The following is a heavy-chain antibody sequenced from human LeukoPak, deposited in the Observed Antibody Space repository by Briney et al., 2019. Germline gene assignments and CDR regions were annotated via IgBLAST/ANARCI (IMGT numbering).Heavy chain of an antibody. CDR1: GFTFSDYY. V-gene: IGHV3-11*05. J-gene: IGHJ4*02. D-gene: IGHD6-19*01. Sequence: PGGSLRLSCAASGFTFSDYYMTWIRQTPGKGLEWVSYISSSSSYTNYADSVKGRLTISRDNAKNSLYLQMNSLRVEDTAVYYCAKDFDITVAGKGPQDYWGQGTLVTVSS. CDR3: AKDFDITVAGKGPQDY. CDR2: ISSSSSYT.